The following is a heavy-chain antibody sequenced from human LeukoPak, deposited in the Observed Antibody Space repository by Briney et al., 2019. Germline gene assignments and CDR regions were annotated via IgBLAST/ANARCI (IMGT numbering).Heavy chain of an antibody. D-gene: IGHD2-21*01. J-gene: IGHJ4*02. V-gene: IGHV3-30*02. CDR1: GFTFSSYG. Sequence: GGSLRLSCAASGFTFSSYGMHWVRQAPGKGLEWVAFIRYDGSNKYYADSVKGRFTISRDNSKNTLYLQMNSLRAEDTAVYYCAKDKLVKYYFDYWGQGTLVTVSS. CDR3: AKDKLVKYYFDY. CDR2: IRYDGSNK.